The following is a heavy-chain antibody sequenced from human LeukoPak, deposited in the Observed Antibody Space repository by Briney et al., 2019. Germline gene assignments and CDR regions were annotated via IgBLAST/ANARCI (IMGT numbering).Heavy chain of an antibody. Sequence: ASVKVSFKASGYTFTSYYIHWVRQAPGQGLEWMGWINPNSGGTNYAQKFQGRVTMTRDTSISTAYMELSRLTSDDTAVYYCAKDAIVRDYSNSDYWGQGTLVTVSS. CDR1: GYTFTSYY. CDR2: INPNSGGT. J-gene: IGHJ4*02. V-gene: IGHV1-2*02. CDR3: AKDAIVRDYSNSDY. D-gene: IGHD4-11*01.